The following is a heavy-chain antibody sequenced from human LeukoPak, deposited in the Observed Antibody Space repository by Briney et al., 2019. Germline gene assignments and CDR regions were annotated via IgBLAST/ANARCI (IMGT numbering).Heavy chain of an antibody. V-gene: IGHV1-69*04. D-gene: IGHD3-22*01. CDR3: ARNRYYYDSRLDY. CDR1: GYTFTSYA. CDR2: IIPILGIA. Sequence: SVKVSCKASGYTFTSYAISWVRQAPGQGLEWMGRIIPILGIANYAQKFQGRVTITADKSTSTAYMELSSLRSEDTAVYYCARNRYYYDSRLDYWGQGTLVTVSS. J-gene: IGHJ4*02.